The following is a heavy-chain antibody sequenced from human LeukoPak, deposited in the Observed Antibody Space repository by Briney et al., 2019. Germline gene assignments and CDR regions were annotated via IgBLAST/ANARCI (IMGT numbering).Heavy chain of an antibody. D-gene: IGHD1-26*01. Sequence: GGSLRLSCAASGFTFSSYGMHWVRQAPGKGLEWVAFIRYDGGNKYYADSVKGRFTISRDNSKNTLYLQMNSVRGEDTAVYYCARLVGDRTIYDYWGQGTLVTVSS. CDR3: ARLVGDRTIYDY. CDR1: GFTFSSYG. V-gene: IGHV3-30*02. J-gene: IGHJ4*02. CDR2: IRYDGGNK.